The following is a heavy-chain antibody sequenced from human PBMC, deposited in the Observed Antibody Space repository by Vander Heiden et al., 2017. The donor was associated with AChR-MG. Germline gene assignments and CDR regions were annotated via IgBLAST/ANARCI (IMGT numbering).Heavy chain of an antibody. Sequence: EVQLVQSGAEVKKPGESLKISCKGSGYSFTSYWIGWVRQMPGKGLEWMGIIYPGDSDTRYSPSFQGQVTISADKSISTADLKWSSMKASETAMYFCARGSGGPGGYYYGMDVWGQGTTVTVSS. CDR2: IYPGDSDT. V-gene: IGHV5-51*03. D-gene: IGHD6-19*01. J-gene: IGHJ6*02. CDR3: ARGSGGPGGYYYGMDV. CDR1: GYSFTSYW.